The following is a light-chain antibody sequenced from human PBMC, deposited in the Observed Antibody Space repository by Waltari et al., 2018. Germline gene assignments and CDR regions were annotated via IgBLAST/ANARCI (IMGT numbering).Light chain of an antibody. Sequence: EIVLTQSPGTLSLSPGERATLSCRASQSVRHNYIAWYQQKPGQAPRLLIFGASSGATGIPDRFSGSGSGTDFTLTISRLEPRDFAVYYCQQYGSSPLTFGQGTRLDIK. CDR2: GAS. J-gene: IGKJ5*01. V-gene: IGKV3-20*01. CDR3: QQYGSSPLT. CDR1: QSVRHNY.